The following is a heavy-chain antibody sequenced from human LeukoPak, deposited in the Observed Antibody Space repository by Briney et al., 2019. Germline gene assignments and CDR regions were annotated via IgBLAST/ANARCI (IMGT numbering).Heavy chain of an antibody. Sequence: GGSLRLSCAASGFTFSNYRMNWVRQVPGKGLEWVSSISSSSSYIYYADSVKGRFTISRDNAKNSLYLQMNSLRAEDTAVYYCARDSGHAFDMWGQGTMVTVSS. D-gene: IGHD6-25*01. J-gene: IGHJ3*02. V-gene: IGHV3-21*01. CDR1: GFTFSNYR. CDR2: ISSSSSYI. CDR3: ARDSGHAFDM.